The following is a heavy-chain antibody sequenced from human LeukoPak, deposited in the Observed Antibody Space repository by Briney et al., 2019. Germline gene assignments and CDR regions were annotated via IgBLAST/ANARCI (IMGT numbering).Heavy chain of an antibody. CDR3: VSGNDPDSLWEVHRVAAFDS. J-gene: IGHJ3*02. CDR2: ISSTSTYI. D-gene: IGHD3-16*01. CDR1: GYTFRDHR. V-gene: IGHV3-21*01. Sequence: GGSLRLVCAASGYTFRDHRVSWVRQVPGKGLEWVSSISSTSTYIYYAASVKGRFTISRDNAKNSLFLQMNSLRDEDTAVYYCVSGNDPDSLWEVHRVAAFDSAGQGTMVIVSS.